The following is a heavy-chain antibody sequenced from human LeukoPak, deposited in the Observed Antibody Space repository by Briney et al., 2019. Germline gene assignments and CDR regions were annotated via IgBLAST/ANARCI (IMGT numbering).Heavy chain of an antibody. Sequence: PGGSLRLSCAASGFTLSNAWMNWVRQAPGKGLEWVSSISSSSSYIYYADSVKGRFTISRDNAKNSLYLQMNSLRAEDTAVYYCARGRGYYFDNWGQGTLVTVSS. CDR2: ISSSSSYI. J-gene: IGHJ4*02. CDR3: ARGRGYYFDN. V-gene: IGHV3-21*01. D-gene: IGHD2-15*01. CDR1: GFTLSNAW.